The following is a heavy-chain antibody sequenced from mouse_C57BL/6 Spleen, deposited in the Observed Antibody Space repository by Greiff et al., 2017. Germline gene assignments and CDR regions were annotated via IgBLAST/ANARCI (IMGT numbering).Heavy chain of an antibody. CDR2: IHPNSGST. J-gene: IGHJ2*01. CDR3: ARDYYGSSYVLY. Sequence: QVQLQQPGAELVKPGASVKLSCKASGYTFTSYWMHWVKQRPRQGLEWIGMIHPNSGSTNYNEKFKSKATLTVDKSSSTAYMQLSSLTSEDSAVYYCARDYYGSSYVLYWGQGTTLTVSS. V-gene: IGHV1-64*01. D-gene: IGHD1-1*01. CDR1: GYTFTSYW.